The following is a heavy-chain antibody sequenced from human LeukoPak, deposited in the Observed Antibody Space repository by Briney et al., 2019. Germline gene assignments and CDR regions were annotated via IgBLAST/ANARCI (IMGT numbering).Heavy chain of an antibody. J-gene: IGHJ4*02. Sequence: GGSLRLSCAASGFTFSSYGMHWVRQAPGKGLEWVAFIRYDGSNKYYADSVKGRFTISRDNSKNTVFLQMNSLRAEDTAVYYCARGLIMGARGLGDSWGQGTLVTVSS. V-gene: IGHV3-30*02. CDR1: GFTFSSYG. D-gene: IGHD1-26*01. CDR2: IRYDGSNK. CDR3: ARGLIMGARGLGDS.